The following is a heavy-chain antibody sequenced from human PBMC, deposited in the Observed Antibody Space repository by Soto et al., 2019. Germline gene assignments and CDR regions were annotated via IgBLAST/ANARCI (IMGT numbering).Heavy chain of an antibody. CDR2: IWYDGSNK. D-gene: IGHD6-13*01. J-gene: IGHJ6*03. CDR3: ARQYSSSWHYYYYMDV. Sequence: GGSLRLSCAASGFTFSSYGMHWVRQAPGKGLEWVAVIWYDGSNKYYADSVKGRFTISRDNSKNTLYLQMNSLRAEDTAVYYCARQYSSSWHYYYYMDVWGKGTTVTVSS. V-gene: IGHV3-33*01. CDR1: GFTFSSYG.